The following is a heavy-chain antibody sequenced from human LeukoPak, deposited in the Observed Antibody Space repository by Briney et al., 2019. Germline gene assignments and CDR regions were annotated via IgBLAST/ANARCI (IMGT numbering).Heavy chain of an antibody. D-gene: IGHD5-24*01. V-gene: IGHV3-23*01. CDR1: GFTFSSYA. CDR2: ISGSGGST. J-gene: IGHJ4*02. CDR3: ARRDGYNYDC. Sequence: PGGSLRLSCAASGFTFSSYAMSWVCQAPGKRLEWVSAISGSGGSTYYADSVKGLFTISRDNSKNTLYLQMNSLRAEDTAVYYCARRDGYNYDCWGQGTLVTVAS.